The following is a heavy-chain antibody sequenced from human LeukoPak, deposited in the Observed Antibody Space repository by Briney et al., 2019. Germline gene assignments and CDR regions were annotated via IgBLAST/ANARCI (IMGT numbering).Heavy chain of an antibody. CDR2: INPNSGGT. Sequence: ASVKVSCKASGYTFTGYYMHWVRRAPGQGLEWMGWINPNSGGTNYAQKFQGRVTMTRDTSISTAYMELSRLRSDDTAVYYCASPGFVSGSYTFDYWGQGTLVTVSS. J-gene: IGHJ4*02. CDR1: GYTFTGYY. V-gene: IGHV1-2*02. CDR3: ASPGFVSGSYTFDY. D-gene: IGHD1-26*01.